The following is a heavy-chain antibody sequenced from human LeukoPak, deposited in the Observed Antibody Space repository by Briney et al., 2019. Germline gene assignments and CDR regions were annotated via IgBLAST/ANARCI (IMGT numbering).Heavy chain of an antibody. CDR3: ARWYSSNHAFDI. Sequence: GGSLRLSCAASGFTFSSYWMHWVRQAPGKGLVWVSRINSDGSSTSYADSVKGRFTISRDNAKNTLYLQMNSLRAEDTTVYYCARWYSSNHAFDIWGQGTTVTVSS. CDR2: INSDGSST. J-gene: IGHJ3*02. V-gene: IGHV3-74*01. CDR1: GFTFSSYW. D-gene: IGHD6-13*01.